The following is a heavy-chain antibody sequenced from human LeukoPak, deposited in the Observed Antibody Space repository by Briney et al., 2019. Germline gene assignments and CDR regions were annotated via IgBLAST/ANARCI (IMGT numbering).Heavy chain of an antibody. D-gene: IGHD3-22*01. Sequence: SETLSLTCTVSGGSISSYYWSWIRQPPGKGLEWIGYIYYSGSTNYNPSLKSRVTISVDTSKNQFSLKLSSVTAADTAVYYCAKSYDSSGYYYGGGFDYWGQGTLVTVSS. CDR1: GGSISSYY. V-gene: IGHV4-59*01. CDR3: AKSYDSSGYYYGGGFDY. J-gene: IGHJ4*02. CDR2: IYYSGST.